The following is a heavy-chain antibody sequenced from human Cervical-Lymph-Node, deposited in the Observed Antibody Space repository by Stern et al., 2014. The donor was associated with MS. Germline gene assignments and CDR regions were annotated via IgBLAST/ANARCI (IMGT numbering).Heavy chain of an antibody. CDR1: GYTFTSDD. J-gene: IGHJ4*02. V-gene: IGHV1-8*01. CDR3: TKAWDS. CDR2: MNPYSADT. Sequence: QVQLVQSGAEVKKPGASVKVSCKTSGYTFTSDDINWVRQASGQGLEWMGWMNPYSADTGYAQKFQGRLNITRDTSISTAYMELTALRSEDTAVYYCTKAWDSLGQGTLVIVSS.